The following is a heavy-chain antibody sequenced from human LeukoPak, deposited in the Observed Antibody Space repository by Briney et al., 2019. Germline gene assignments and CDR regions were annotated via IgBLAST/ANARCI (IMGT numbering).Heavy chain of an antibody. V-gene: IGHV1-69*13. CDR1: GGTFSSYA. J-gene: IGHJ4*02. CDR2: IIPIFGTA. Sequence: ASVKVSCKASGGTFSSYAISWVRQAPGQGLEWMGGIIPIFGTANYAQKFQGRVTITADESTSTAYMELSSLRSEDTAVYYCARDGSSGSPARDWGQGTLVTVSP. CDR3: ARDGSSGSPARD. D-gene: IGHD3-22*01.